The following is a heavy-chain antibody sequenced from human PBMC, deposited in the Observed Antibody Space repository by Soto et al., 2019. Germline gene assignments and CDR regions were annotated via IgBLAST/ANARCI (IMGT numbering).Heavy chain of an antibody. D-gene: IGHD2-21*01. V-gene: IGHV4-30-2*01. CDR1: GGSISSGGYS. CDR2: IYHSGST. CDR3: ARFGENWFDP. Sequence: PSETLSLTCAVSGGSISSGGYSWSWIRQPPGKGLEWIGYIYHSGSTYYNPSLRSRVTISVDRSKNQFSLKLSSVTAADTAVYYCARFGENWFDPWGQGTLVTVSS. J-gene: IGHJ5*02.